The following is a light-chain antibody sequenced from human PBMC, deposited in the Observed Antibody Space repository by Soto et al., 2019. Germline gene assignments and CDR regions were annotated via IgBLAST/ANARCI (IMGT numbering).Light chain of an antibody. Sequence: LPQPPSASGTPGQRVTISCSGSSSNIGSNTVNWYQQLPGTAPKLLMYSNNQRPSGVPDRFSGSKSGTSASLAISGLQSEDEADYYCAAWDDSLNGFYVFGTGTKVTVL. V-gene: IGLV1-44*01. J-gene: IGLJ1*01. CDR3: AAWDDSLNGFYV. CDR2: SNN. CDR1: SSNIGSNT.